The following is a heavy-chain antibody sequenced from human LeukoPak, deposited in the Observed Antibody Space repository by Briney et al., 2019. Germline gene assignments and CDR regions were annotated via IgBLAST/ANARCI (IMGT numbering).Heavy chain of an antibody. V-gene: IGHV3-23*01. CDR1: GFTFSSYA. J-gene: IGHJ4*02. Sequence: SGGSLRLSCAASGFTFSSYAMSWVRQAPGKGLEWVSAISGSGGSTYYADSVKGRFTIPRDNSKNTLYQQMKSLRAEDTAVYYCAKNVFGYILTGYTTFDYWGQGTLVTVSS. D-gene: IGHD3-9*01. CDR3: AKNVFGYILTGYTTFDY. CDR2: ISGSGGST.